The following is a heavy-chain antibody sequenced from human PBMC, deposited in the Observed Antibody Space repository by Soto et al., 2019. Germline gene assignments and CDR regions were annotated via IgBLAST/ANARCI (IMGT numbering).Heavy chain of an antibody. V-gene: IGHV6-1*01. D-gene: IGHD1-1*01. CDR3: ARDLGTDYYYYYYMDV. CDR2: TYYRSKWYN. CDR1: GDSVSSNSAA. Sequence: SPTLSLTCAISGDSVSSNSAAWNWIRQSPSRGLEWLGRTYYRSKWYNDYAVSVKSRITINPDTSKNQFSLQLNSVTPEDTAVYYCARDLGTDYYYYYYMDVWGKGTTVTVSS. J-gene: IGHJ6*03.